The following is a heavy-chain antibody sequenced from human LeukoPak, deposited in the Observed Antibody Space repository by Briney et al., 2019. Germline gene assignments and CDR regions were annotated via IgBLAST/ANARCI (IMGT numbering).Heavy chain of an antibody. CDR2: IIPIFGTA. CDR1: GGTFSSYA. V-gene: IGHV1-69*01. Sequence: GSSVKVSCKASGGTFSSYAITWVRQAPGQGLEWMGGIIPIFGTANYAQKFQGRVTITADESTSTAYMELSSLRSEDTAVYYCAVGMTIFGVVTHFDYWGQGTLVTVSS. D-gene: IGHD3-3*01. CDR3: AVGMTIFGVVTHFDY. J-gene: IGHJ4*02.